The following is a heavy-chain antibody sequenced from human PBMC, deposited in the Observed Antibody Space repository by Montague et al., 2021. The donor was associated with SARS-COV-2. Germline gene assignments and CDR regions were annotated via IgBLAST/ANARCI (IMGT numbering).Heavy chain of an antibody. V-gene: IGHV4-59*07. CDR3: ARVGRGSSWYEVAFDI. Sequence: SDTLSLTCTASGGSISRYSWTWIRQPPGKGLEWIGYIYNSGSTNYNPSLTSRVTISVDTSKNQFSLKLSSVAAADTAVYYCARVGRGSSWYEVAFDIWGQGTMVTVSS. CDR2: IYNSGST. D-gene: IGHD6-13*01. CDR1: GGSISRYS. J-gene: IGHJ3*02.